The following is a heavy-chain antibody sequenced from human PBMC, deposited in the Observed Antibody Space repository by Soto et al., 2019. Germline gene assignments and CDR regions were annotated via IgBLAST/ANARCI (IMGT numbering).Heavy chain of an antibody. V-gene: IGHV1-3*04. CDR3: ARDQTYYYDSSGRNWSDP. Sequence: GASVKVSCKTSGYTFISYGLHWVRQAPGQRLEWMGWINSGDGNTKYSPKFQGRVNITRDTSARTVHMELSSLRSGDTAVYYCARDQTYYYDSSGRNWSDPWGQVPIGTVSS. D-gene: IGHD3-22*01. CDR1: GYTFISYG. CDR2: INSGDGNT. J-gene: IGHJ5*02.